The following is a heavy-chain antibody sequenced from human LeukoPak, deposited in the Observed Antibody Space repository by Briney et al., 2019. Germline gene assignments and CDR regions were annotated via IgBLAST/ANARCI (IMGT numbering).Heavy chain of an antibody. J-gene: IGHJ4*02. Sequence: GGSLRLSCAASGFTFSRYPMTWVRQAPGKGLEWVSSISGSGGATYYADSVKGRFTISRDNSKNTLYLQMNSLRAEDTAVYYCAKDKQQLAYFDYWGQGTLVTVSS. D-gene: IGHD6-13*01. CDR2: ISGSGGAT. V-gene: IGHV3-23*01. CDR1: GFTFSRYP. CDR3: AKDKQQLAYFDY.